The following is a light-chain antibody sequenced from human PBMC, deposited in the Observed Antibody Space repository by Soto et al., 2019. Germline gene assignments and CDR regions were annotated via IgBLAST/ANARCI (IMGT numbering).Light chain of an antibody. V-gene: IGLV1-40*01. CDR3: QSYDSSLSGYV. CDR2: ENN. CDR1: SSNIGAGYE. Sequence: QSVLTQPPSVSEAPGQRVTISCTGSSSNIGAGYEAHWYQQVPGTAPKLLIYENNNRPSGVPDRFSGSKSGTSASLAITGLRAEDEAEYYCQSYDSSLSGYVFGAGTKLIVL. J-gene: IGLJ1*01.